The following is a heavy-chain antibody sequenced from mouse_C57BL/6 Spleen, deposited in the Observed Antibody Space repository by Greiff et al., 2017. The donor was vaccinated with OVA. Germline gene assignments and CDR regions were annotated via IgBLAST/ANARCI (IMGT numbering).Heavy chain of an antibody. D-gene: IGHD2-4*01. V-gene: IGHV1-85*01. J-gene: IGHJ2*01. CDR1: GYTFTSYD. CDR2: IYPRDGST. Sequence: QVHVKQSGPELVKPGASVKLSCKASGYTFTSYDINWVKQRPGQGLEWIGWIYPRDGSTKYNEKFKGKATLTVDTSSSTAYMELHSLTSEDSAVYFCARLGYDYDGTSTFDYWGQGTTLTVSS. CDR3: ARLGYDYDGTSTFDY.